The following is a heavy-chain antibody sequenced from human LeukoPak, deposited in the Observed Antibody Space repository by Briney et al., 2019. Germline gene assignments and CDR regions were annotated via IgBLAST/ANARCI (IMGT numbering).Heavy chain of an antibody. D-gene: IGHD1-26*01. CDR2: ISWNSGSI. CDR3: AKVRAPLSGNSYYFDY. J-gene: IGHJ4*02. V-gene: IGHV3-9*01. CDR1: GFTFDDYA. Sequence: GGSLRLSCAASGFTFDDYAMHWVRQAPGKGLEWVSGISWNSGSIGYADSVKGRFTISRDNAKNSLYLQMNSLRPEDTALYYCAKVRAPLSGNSYYFDYWGQGTLVTVSS.